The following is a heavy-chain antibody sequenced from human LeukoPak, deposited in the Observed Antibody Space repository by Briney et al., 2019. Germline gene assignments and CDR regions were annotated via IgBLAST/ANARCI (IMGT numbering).Heavy chain of an antibody. CDR2: ISGSGGST. J-gene: IGHJ4*02. CDR1: GFTFSSYA. D-gene: IGHD6-19*01. CDR3: AKAQRSTYRSGD. Sequence: GGSLRLSSAASGFTFSSYAMSWVRQAPGKGLEWVSAISGSGGSTYYADSVKGRFTISRDNSKNTLSLQMNSLRAEDTAVYYCAKAQRSTYRSGDWGQGTLVTVSS. V-gene: IGHV3-23*01.